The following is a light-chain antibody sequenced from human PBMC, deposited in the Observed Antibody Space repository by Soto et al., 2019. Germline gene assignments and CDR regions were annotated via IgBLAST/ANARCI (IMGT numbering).Light chain of an antibody. Sequence: EVVMTQSPATLSVSPGERATLSCRASQNVNANLAWYQQKPGQAPRLLIHGASTRATGIPARFSGSGFGTDFLLPVSRLQSEDFAVYYCQQYNTWLWTFGQGTKVEGK. CDR2: GAS. J-gene: IGKJ1*01. CDR3: QQYNTWLWT. CDR1: QNVNAN. V-gene: IGKV3-15*01.